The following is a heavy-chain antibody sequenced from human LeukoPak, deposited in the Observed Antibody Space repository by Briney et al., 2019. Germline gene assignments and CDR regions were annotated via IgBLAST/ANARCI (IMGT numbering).Heavy chain of an antibody. CDR3: ARLVCGGGSCPAEFDY. J-gene: IGHJ4*02. V-gene: IGHV4-39*01. Sequence: PSETLSLTCTVSGGSIISSTYYWGWIRQPPGKGLEWIGEINHSGSTNYNPSLNNRVTIFIDMSKNQFSLRLNSVTATDTAVYYRARLVCGGGSCPAEFDYWGQGTLVTVSS. CDR2: INHSGST. CDR1: GGSIISSTYY. D-gene: IGHD2-15*01.